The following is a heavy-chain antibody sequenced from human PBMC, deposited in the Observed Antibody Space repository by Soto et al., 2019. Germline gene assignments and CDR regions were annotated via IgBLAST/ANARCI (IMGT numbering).Heavy chain of an antibody. V-gene: IGHV4-39*01. J-gene: IGHJ6*02. CDR2: IYIPGNT. Sequence: QLQLQESGPGLVKPSETLSLSCTVSGGSITSSSYWGWIRQPPGKGREWIGSIYIPGNTYYNPSLQGRVTISADTSKNQFSLNLSSVTAADTAVYYCRSSSRYSTDVWGQGTTVYVSS. D-gene: IGHD6-13*01. CDR1: GGSITSSSY. CDR3: RSSSRYSTDV.